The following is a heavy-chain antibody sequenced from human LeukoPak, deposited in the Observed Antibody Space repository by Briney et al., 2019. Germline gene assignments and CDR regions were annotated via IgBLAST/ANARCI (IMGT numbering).Heavy chain of an antibody. Sequence: SETVSLTCTVSGGSISSYYWSWIRQPPGKGLEWIGYIHYSGSTNYNPSLQSRVTISVDTSKNQFSLKLSSVTAADTAVYSCARHLRGAYCGDNCYLDYWGQGTLVTVSS. CDR3: ARHLRGAYCGDNCYLDY. V-gene: IGHV4-59*08. CDR2: IHYSGST. CDR1: GGSISSYY. J-gene: IGHJ4*02. D-gene: IGHD2-21*02.